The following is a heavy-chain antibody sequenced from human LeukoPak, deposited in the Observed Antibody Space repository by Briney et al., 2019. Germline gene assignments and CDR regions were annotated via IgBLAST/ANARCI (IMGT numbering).Heavy chain of an antibody. V-gene: IGHV5-51*01. CDR3: ARQGYSGYDCSGGSCQSYDAFDI. J-gene: IGHJ3*02. CDR2: IYPGDSDT. Sequence: GESLKISCKGSGYSFTSYWIGWGRQMPGKGLEGMGIIYPGDSDTRYSPYFQGQVTISADKSISTAYLQWSSLKASDTAMYYCARQGYSGYDCSGGSCQSYDAFDIWGQGTMVTVSS. D-gene: IGHD2-15*01. CDR1: GYSFTSYW.